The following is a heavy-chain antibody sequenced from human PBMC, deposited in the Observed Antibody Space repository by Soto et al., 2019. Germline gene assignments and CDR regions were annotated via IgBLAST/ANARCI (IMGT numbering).Heavy chain of an antibody. CDR3: AREAGWQRMVPYD. Sequence: QVQLVQSGTEVKKPGASVNVSCKAFGYTFTSYGFSWVRQFPGQGLEWLGWISAFNGDTQYSQTMKGRLTVTTDTATTTVHMELRSLTPADTAVYYCAREAGWQRMVPYDWGQGTLVTVS. D-gene: IGHD6-25*01. CDR2: ISAFNGDT. CDR1: GYTFTSYG. J-gene: IGHJ4*02. V-gene: IGHV1-18*04.